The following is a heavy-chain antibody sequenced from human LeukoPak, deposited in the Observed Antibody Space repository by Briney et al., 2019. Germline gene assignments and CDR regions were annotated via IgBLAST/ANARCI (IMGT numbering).Heavy chain of an antibody. Sequence: SETLSLTCTVSGGSISSSSSYWGWIRQPPGKGLEWIGNIYYSGSTYYNPSLKSRVTISVDTSKNQFSLKLSSVTAADTAVYYCARVPHFGDYGWFDPWGQGTLVTVSS. CDR1: GGSISSSSSY. CDR2: IYYSGST. V-gene: IGHV4-39*07. J-gene: IGHJ5*02. CDR3: ARVPHFGDYGWFDP. D-gene: IGHD4-17*01.